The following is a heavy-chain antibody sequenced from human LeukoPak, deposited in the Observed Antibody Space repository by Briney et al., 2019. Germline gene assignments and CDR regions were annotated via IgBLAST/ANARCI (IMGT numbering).Heavy chain of an antibody. D-gene: IGHD2-8*01. Sequence: PSETLSLTCAVSGGSISSGGYYWSWIRQHPGKGLEWIGYIYYSGSTYYNPSLKSRVTISVDTSKNQFSLKLSSVTAADTAVYYCARDLIEEYYFDYWGQGTLVTVSS. CDR3: ARDLIEEYYFDY. CDR2: IYYSGST. J-gene: IGHJ4*02. V-gene: IGHV4-31*11. CDR1: GGSISSGGYY.